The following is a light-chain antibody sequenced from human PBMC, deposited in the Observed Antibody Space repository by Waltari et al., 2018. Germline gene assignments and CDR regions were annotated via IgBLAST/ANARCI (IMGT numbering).Light chain of an antibody. J-gene: IGKJ1*01. Sequence: LVLTQSPGTLSLSPGESATLSCRASQSVSRSLAWYQQKPGQAPKLLISGASTRATGIPDRFTGSGSGTDFSLTISSLEPEDFAIYFCQHYVRLPATFGQGTKVEIK. V-gene: IGKV3-20*01. CDR3: QHYVRLPAT. CDR2: GAS. CDR1: QSVSRS.